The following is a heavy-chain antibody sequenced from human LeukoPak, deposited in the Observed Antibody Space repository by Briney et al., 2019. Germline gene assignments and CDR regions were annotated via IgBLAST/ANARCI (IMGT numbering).Heavy chain of an antibody. CDR2: MRSNSGDT. J-gene: IGHJ4*02. Sequence: ASVKVSCKTSGYTFTGYDINWVRQAPGQGLEWMGWMRSNSGDTHFAQKFQGRLTMTRNTSINTAFMELSSLRSEDAAVYYCARGEYSSSWYPFDYWGQGSLATVSS. CDR1: GYTFTGYD. V-gene: IGHV1-8*01. D-gene: IGHD6-13*01. CDR3: ARGEYSSSWYPFDY.